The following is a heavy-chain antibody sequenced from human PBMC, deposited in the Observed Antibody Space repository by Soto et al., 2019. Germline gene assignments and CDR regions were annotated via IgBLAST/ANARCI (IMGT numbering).Heavy chain of an antibody. Sequence: EVQLVESGGGLIQPGGSLRLSCAASGFTVSSNYMSWVRQAPGKGLEWVSVIYSGGSTYYADSVKGRFTISRDNSKNTLFLQMNSLRAEGTAMYYCATCTGALNYGMDVWGQGTTVTVSS. V-gene: IGHV3-53*01. CDR1: GFTVSSNY. CDR3: ATCTGALNYGMDV. J-gene: IGHJ6*02. CDR2: IYSGGST. D-gene: IGHD3-10*02.